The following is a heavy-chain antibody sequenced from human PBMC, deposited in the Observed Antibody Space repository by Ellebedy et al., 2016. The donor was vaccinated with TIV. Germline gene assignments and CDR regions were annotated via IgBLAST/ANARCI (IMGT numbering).Heavy chain of an antibody. J-gene: IGHJ5*02. Sequence: SETLSLTCTVSGDSITRSSYYWGWIRQPPGKGLEWIGSIYYSGSTDYNPSLKSRVTISADTSRNQCSLRLSSGTAADTAVYYCARWFGELLYVRWFDPWGQGTLVTVSS. CDR3: ARWFGELLYVRWFDP. D-gene: IGHD3-10*01. V-gene: IGHV4-39*01. CDR1: GDSITRSSYY. CDR2: IYYSGST.